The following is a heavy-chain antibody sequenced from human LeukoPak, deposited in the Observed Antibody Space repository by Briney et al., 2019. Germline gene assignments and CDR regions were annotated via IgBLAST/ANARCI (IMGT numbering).Heavy chain of an antibody. V-gene: IGHV3-23*01. D-gene: IGHD5-12*01. CDR2: ISGGGTTT. J-gene: IGHJ4*02. Sequence: GGSLRLSCAASGFTFSTYAMSWVRQAPGKGLEWVSAISGGGTTTFYADSVKGRFTISRDNSRNTLYLQMNSLRADDTAVYYCAKATLATTYFDHRGQGTLVTVSS. CDR3: AKATLATTYFDH. CDR1: GFTFSTYA.